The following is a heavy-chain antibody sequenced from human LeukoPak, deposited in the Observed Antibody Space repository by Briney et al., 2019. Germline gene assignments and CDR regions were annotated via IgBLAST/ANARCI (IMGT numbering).Heavy chain of an antibody. Sequence: SETLSLTCAVSGYSISSGYYWGWIRQPPGKGLEWIGSIYHSGSTYCNPSLKSRVTISVDTSKNQFSLRLSSVTAADTAVYYCARRTPLYYDFWSGTGGAFDIWGQGTMVTVSS. D-gene: IGHD3-3*01. CDR1: GYSISSGYY. J-gene: IGHJ3*02. V-gene: IGHV4-38-2*01. CDR3: ARRTPLYYDFWSGTGGAFDI. CDR2: IYHSGST.